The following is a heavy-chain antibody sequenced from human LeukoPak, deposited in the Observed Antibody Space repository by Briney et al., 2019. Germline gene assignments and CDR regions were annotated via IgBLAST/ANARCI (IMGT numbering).Heavy chain of an antibody. CDR2: IYTSGST. J-gene: IGHJ4*02. CDR3: ARDAVGATTKGFDY. Sequence: PSETLSLTCTVSGGSISSGSYYWNWIRQPAGKGLEWIGRIYTSGSTNYNPSLKSRVTISVDTSKNQFSLKLSSVTAADTAVYYCARDAVGATTKGFDYWGQGTLVTVSS. D-gene: IGHD1-26*01. CDR1: GGSISSGSYY. V-gene: IGHV4-61*02.